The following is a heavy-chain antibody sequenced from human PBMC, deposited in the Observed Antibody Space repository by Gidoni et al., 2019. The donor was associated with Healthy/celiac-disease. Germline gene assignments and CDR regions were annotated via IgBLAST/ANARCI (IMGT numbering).Heavy chain of an antibody. D-gene: IGHD2-15*01. V-gene: IGHV1-69*06. CDR1: GGTFSSYA. CDR2: IIPILGTA. CDR3: ARGGGVVVVAATPGRYYYMDV. Sequence: QVPLVQSGAEVKKPGSSVKVSCKASGGTFSSYAIRWVRQAPGHGLEWRGGIIPILGTANYAQKCQGRVTITADKSTSTAYMELSSLRSEDTAVYYCARGGGVVVVAATPGRYYYMDVWGKGTTVTVSS. J-gene: IGHJ6*03.